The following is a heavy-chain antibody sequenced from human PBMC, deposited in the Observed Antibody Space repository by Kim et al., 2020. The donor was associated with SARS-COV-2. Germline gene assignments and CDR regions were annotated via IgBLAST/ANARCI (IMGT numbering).Heavy chain of an antibody. CDR3: ARRGEQLGDFLDY. J-gene: IGHJ4*02. Sequence: ASVKVSCKASGYTFTSYAMHWVRQAPGQRLEWMGWINAGNGNTKYSQKFQGRVTITRDTSASTAYMELSSLRSEDTAVYYCARRGEQLGDFLDYWGQGTLVTVSS. D-gene: IGHD6-6*01. CDR2: INAGNGNT. V-gene: IGHV1-3*01. CDR1: GYTFTSYA.